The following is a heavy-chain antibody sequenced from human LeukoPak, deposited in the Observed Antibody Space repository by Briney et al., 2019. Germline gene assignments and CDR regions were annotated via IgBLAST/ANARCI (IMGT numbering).Heavy chain of an antibody. D-gene: IGHD3-22*01. CDR1: GFTLTGYY. Sequence: ASVKVSCNASGFTLTGYYIHWVRQAPGQGLEWMGWINPNSGGTNYAQKFQGRVSMTRDTSISTAYMELSRLRSDDTAVYYCAREWMTYYYDSSGYSPCDYWGQGTLVTVSS. V-gene: IGHV1-2*02. J-gene: IGHJ4*02. CDR2: INPNSGGT. CDR3: AREWMTYYYDSSGYSPCDY.